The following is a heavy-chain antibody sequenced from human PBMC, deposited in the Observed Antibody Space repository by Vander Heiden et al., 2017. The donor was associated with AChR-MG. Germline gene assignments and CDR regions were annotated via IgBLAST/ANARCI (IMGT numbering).Heavy chain of an antibody. Sequence: QVQLVESGGNVVQPGRSLRLSCAASGFTFTSYGMRWVRQDPGKGLEWVAVISYDGSNKYYADSVKGRFTISRDNSKSTLYLQMNSLRAEDTAVYYCAKDGWFGELSTSDYWGQGTLVTVSS. CDR3: AKDGWFGELSTSDY. V-gene: IGHV3-30*18. J-gene: IGHJ4*02. CDR1: GFTFTSYG. D-gene: IGHD3-10*01. CDR2: ISYDGSNK.